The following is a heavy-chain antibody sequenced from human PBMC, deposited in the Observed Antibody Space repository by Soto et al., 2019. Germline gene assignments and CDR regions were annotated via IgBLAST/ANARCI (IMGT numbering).Heavy chain of an antibody. J-gene: IGHJ6*02. V-gene: IGHV1-2*02. CDR2: INPNSGGT. CDR1: GYTFTDYY. CDR3: ARPGQLGYYYYGMDV. D-gene: IGHD6-6*01. Sequence: ASVKVSCKAYGYTFTDYYMHWVRQAPGQGLEWMGWINPNSGGTNYAQKFQGRVTMTRDTSISTAYMELSRLRSDDTAVYYCARPGQLGYYYYGMDVWGQGTTVTVSS.